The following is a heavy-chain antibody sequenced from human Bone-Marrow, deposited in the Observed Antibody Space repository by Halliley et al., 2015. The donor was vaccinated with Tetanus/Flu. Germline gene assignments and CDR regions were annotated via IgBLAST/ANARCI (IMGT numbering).Heavy chain of an antibody. CDR2: MYYTGST. V-gene: IGHV4-59*12. CDR3: ARCSLDYGMDV. Sequence: LEWVGYMYYTGSTHYGPSLKSRVTISRDTSRNQISLKWPSVTAADSAVYYCARCSLDYGMDVWGQGTTVTVS. J-gene: IGHJ6*02.